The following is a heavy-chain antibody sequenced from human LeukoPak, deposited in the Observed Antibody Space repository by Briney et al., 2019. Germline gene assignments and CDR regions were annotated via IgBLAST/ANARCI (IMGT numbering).Heavy chain of an antibody. CDR3: ARVFDKDV. J-gene: IGHJ6*03. CDR2: IFTSGST. Sequence: PSETLSLTCTVSGVSISSYYWSWIPQPAGKGLEWIGRIFTSGSTHYNPSLKSRVTMSVDTSKDQFSLRLSSVTAADTAVYYCARVFDKDVWGKGTTVTVSS. D-gene: IGHD2-21*01. CDR1: GVSISSYY. V-gene: IGHV4-4*07.